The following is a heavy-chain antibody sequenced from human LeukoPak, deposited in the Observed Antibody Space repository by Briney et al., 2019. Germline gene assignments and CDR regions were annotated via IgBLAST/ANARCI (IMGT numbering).Heavy chain of an antibody. D-gene: IGHD3-10*01. Sequence: GGSLRLSCAASGFTFSSYWMSWVRQAPGKGLEWVANIKQDGSEKYYVDSVKGRFTISRDNSKNTLYLQMNSLRAEDTAVYYCAKDRGSGSYYGSWGQGTLVTVSS. CDR1: GFTFSSYW. V-gene: IGHV3-7*03. CDR2: IKQDGSEK. J-gene: IGHJ4*02. CDR3: AKDRGSGSYYGS.